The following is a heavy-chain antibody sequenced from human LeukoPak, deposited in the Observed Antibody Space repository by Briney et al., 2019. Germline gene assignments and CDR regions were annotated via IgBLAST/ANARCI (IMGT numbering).Heavy chain of an antibody. CDR2: IKSKTDGGTT. D-gene: IGHD3-10*01. CDR3: AKAQPPHYYGSGSYYPFDY. V-gene: IGHV3-15*01. CDR1: GFTFSNAW. Sequence: GGSLRLSCAASGFTFSNAWMSWVRQAPGKGLEWVGRIKSKTDGGTTDYAAPVKGRFTISRDDSKNTLYLQMNSLRAEDTAVYYCAKAQPPHYYGSGSYYPFDYWGQGTLVTVSS. J-gene: IGHJ4*02.